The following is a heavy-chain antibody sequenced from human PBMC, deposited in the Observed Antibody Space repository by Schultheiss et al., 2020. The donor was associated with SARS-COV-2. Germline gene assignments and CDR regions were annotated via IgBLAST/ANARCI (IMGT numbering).Heavy chain of an antibody. Sequence: SETLSLTCAVYGGSFSGYYWSWIRQPPGKGLECIGYIYYSGRTNYNPSLKSRVTISVDTSKNQFSLKVSSVTAADTAVYYCARGGLVVPDNAFDIWGRGTMVTVSS. J-gene: IGHJ3*02. CDR3: ARGGLVVPDNAFDI. D-gene: IGHD2-2*01. CDR2: IYYSGRT. V-gene: IGHV4-34*01. CDR1: GGSFSGYY.